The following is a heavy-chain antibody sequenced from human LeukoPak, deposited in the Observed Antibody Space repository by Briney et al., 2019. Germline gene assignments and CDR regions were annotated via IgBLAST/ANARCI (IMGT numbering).Heavy chain of an antibody. D-gene: IGHD3-22*01. CDR2: IYYSGST. V-gene: IGHV4-59*08. CDR3: AGGRYYDSSGYYPLDY. J-gene: IGHJ4*02. CDR1: GGSISSYY. Sequence: SETLSLTCTVSGGSISSYYWSWIRQPPGKGLEWIGYIYYSGSTNYNPSLKSRVTISVDTSKNQFFLKLSSVTAADTAVYYCAGGRYYDSSGYYPLDYWGQGTLVTVSS.